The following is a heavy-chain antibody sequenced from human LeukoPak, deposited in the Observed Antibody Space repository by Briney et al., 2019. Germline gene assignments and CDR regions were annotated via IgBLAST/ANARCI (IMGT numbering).Heavy chain of an antibody. CDR2: IYYSGTT. CDR1: GDSTSSGDYF. Sequence: SETLSLTCTVSGDSTSSGDYFWSWIRQPPGGGLEWVGYIYYSGTTYYNPSLKSRVTISVDTSKNQFSLNLTSETAQDTAVYYCARETMAGHLDYWGQGNLVTVSS. J-gene: IGHJ4*02. CDR3: ARETMAGHLDY. V-gene: IGHV4-30-4*01. D-gene: IGHD6-19*01.